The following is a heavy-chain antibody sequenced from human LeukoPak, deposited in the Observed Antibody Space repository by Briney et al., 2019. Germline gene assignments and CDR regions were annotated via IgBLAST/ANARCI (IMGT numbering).Heavy chain of an antibody. V-gene: IGHV4-39*01. D-gene: IGHD2-15*01. CDR1: GGSISSSSYD. CDR2: IYYSGST. J-gene: IGHJ4*02. Sequence: SETLSLTCTVSGGSISSSSYDWGWIRQPPGKGLEWIGSIYYSGSTYYNPSLKSRVTISVDTSKNQFSLKLSSVTAADTAVYYCARQKKNCSGGSCLNFDYWGQGTLVTVSS. CDR3: ARQKKNCSGGSCLNFDY.